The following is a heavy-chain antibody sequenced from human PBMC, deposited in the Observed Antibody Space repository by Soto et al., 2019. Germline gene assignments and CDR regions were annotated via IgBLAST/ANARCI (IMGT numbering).Heavy chain of an antibody. CDR3: AREPLCGGRCYDNYFDP. V-gene: IGHV1-3*04. CDR1: GYTFTGYY. D-gene: IGHD2-15*01. J-gene: IGHJ5*02. CDR2: INIGNGNT. Sequence: ASVKVSCKASGYTFTGYYMHWVRQAPGQRLEWMGWINIGNGNTASSQKFQDRVTITRETSASTAYMELTSLRSEDTAVYYCAREPLCGGRCYDNYFDPWGQGTLVTVSS.